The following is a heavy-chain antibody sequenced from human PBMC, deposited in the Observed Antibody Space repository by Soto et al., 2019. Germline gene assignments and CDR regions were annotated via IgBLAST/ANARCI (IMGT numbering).Heavy chain of an antibody. CDR1: GFTFTKYC. Sequence: PGGSLRLSCESCGFTFTKYCMTLVRQAPGKGLGWVSNIKSSSTTIDYADSVKGRFTISRDNAKNSLYLQMNSLRAEDTAVYYCARDREYCSGGRCYETGCAYWGQGTLVTVSS. CDR3: ARDREYCSGGRCYETGCAY. CDR2: IKSSSTTI. J-gene: IGHJ4*02. D-gene: IGHD2-15*01. V-gene: IGHV3-48*01.